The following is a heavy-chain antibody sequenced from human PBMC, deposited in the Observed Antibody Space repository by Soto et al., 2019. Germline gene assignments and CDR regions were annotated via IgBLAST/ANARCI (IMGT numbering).Heavy chain of an antibody. V-gene: IGHV6-1*01. CDR2: TYFRSQWYN. D-gene: IGHD5-12*01. J-gene: IGHJ5*02. Sequence: PSQTLSLTCAISGDSVSSNTASWNWIRQSPSSGLEWLGRTYFRSQWYNDYAVSVKSRIIINPDTSNNQFSLQLNSVTPEDTAVYFCAKGDNLGPKTGYAFDPWGQGIMVTVSS. CDR3: AKGDNLGPKTGYAFDP. CDR1: GDSVSSNTAS.